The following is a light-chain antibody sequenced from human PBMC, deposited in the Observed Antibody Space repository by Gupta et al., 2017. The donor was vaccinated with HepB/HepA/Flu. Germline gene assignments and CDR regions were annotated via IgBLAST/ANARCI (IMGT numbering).Light chain of an antibody. J-gene: IGKJ1*01. CDR2: AAS. V-gene: IGKV1-27*01. CDR3: QNENSAPRT. Sequence: DMQMTQSPSSLSASVGDRVTITCRASQGISNYLAWYQQKPGKDPKLLIYAASTLQSGAPSRFSGSGSGTXFTLTIXSLQPEDVATYYCQNENSAPRTFGXGTKVEIK. CDR1: QGISNY.